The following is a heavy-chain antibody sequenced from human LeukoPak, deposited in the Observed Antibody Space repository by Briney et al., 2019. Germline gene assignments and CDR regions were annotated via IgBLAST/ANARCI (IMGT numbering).Heavy chain of an antibody. V-gene: IGHV4-4*07. D-gene: IGHD6-19*01. CDR2: IYTSGST. CDR1: GGSISSYY. CDR3: ATDTSSGWYGWFDP. Sequence: SETLSLTFTVSGGSISSYYWSWVRQPAGKGLEWIGRIYTSGSTNYNPSLKSRVTMSVDTSKNQFSLKLSSVTAADTAVYYCATDTSSGWYGWFDPWGQGTLVTVSS. J-gene: IGHJ5*02.